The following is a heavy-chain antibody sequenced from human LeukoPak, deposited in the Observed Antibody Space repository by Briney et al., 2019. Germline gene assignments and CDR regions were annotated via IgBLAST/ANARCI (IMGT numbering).Heavy chain of an antibody. CDR2: IDHSDSYT. V-gene: IGHV5-10-1*01. D-gene: IGHD6-13*01. CDR1: GYSFASYW. J-gene: IGHJ6*02. CDR3: AIRTVSGEGIAAAGDYYGMDV. Sequence: GESLKISCKGSGYSFASYWISWVRQMPGKGLEWMGRIDHSDSYTNYSPSFQGHVTISADKSITTAYLQWSSLKASDSAMYYCAIRTVSGEGIAAAGDYYGMDVWGQGTTVTVSS.